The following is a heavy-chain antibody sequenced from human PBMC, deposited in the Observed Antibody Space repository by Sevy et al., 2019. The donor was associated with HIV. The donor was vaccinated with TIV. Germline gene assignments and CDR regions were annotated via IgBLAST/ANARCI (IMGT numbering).Heavy chain of an antibody. CDR3: ARDRSALAAAGLEAFDI. D-gene: IGHD6-13*01. CDR2: IKQDGSEK. V-gene: IGHV3-7*01. CDR1: GFTFSSYW. Sequence: GGSLRLSCAASGFTFSSYWMSWVRQAPGKGLEWVANIKQDGSEKYYVDSVKGRFTISRDNAKNSLYLQMNSLRAEDTAVYYCARDRSALAAAGLEAFDIWGQRTMVTVSS. J-gene: IGHJ3*02.